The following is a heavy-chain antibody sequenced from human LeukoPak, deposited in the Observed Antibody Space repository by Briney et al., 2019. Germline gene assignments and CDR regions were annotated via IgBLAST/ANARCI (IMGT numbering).Heavy chain of an antibody. D-gene: IGHD1-26*01. V-gene: IGHV4-38-2*02. CDR2: IYYSGST. CDR1: GASIISSYY. J-gene: IGHJ3*02. CDR3: ARHPRGSYRDAFDI. Sequence: SETLSLTCTVSGASIISSYYWGWIRQPPGKGLEWIGSIYYSGSTNYNPSLKSRVTISVDTSKNRFSLKLSSVTAADTAVYYCARHPRGSYRDAFDIWGQGTMVTVSS.